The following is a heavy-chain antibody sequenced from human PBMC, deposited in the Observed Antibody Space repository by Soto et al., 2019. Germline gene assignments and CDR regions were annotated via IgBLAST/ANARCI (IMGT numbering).Heavy chain of an antibody. D-gene: IGHD6-19*01. J-gene: IGHJ4*02. CDR1: GFTFSSYA. Sequence: EVQLLESGGGLVQPGGSLRLSCAASGFTFSSYAMSWVRQAPGKGLEWVSAISGSGGSTYYADSVKGRFTISRDNSKKPLYLQMPSLTAEYTAVYYRASPRHRSSSRWSLDYWGQGPLVAVSS. V-gene: IGHV3-23*01. CDR2: ISGSGGST. CDR3: ASPRHRSSSRWSLDY.